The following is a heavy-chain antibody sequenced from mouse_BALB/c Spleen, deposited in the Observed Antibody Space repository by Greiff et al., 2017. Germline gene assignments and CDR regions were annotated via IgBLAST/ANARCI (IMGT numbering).Heavy chain of an antibody. J-gene: IGHJ4*01. CDR1: GYTFTSYW. V-gene: IGHV1-7*01. D-gene: IGHD2-10*02. CDR3: ARRTYGNYNYYAMDY. Sequence: VQGVESGAELAKPGASVKMSCKASGYTFTSYWMHWVKQRPGQGLEWIGYINPSTGYTEYNQKFKDKATLTADKSSSTAYMQLSSLTSEDSAVYYCARRTYGNYNYYAMDYWGQGTSVTVSS. CDR2: INPSTGYT.